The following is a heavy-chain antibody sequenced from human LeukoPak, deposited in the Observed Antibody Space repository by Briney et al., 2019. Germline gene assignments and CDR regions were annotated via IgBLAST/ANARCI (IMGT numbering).Heavy chain of an antibody. Sequence: PGGSLRLSCAASGFTFSSYSMNWVRQAPGKGLEWVSSISSSSSSYIYYADSVKGRFTISRDNAKNSLYLQMNSLRAEDTAVYYCARSVVPAAIDYYYYYYGMDVWGQGTTVTVSS. CDR3: ARSVVPAAIDYYYYYYGMDV. CDR1: GFTFSSYS. V-gene: IGHV3-21*01. J-gene: IGHJ6*02. CDR2: ISSSSSSYI. D-gene: IGHD2-2*02.